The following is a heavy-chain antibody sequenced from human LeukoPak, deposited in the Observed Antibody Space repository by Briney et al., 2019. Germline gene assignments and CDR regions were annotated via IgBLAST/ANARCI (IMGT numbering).Heavy chain of an antibody. CDR1: GGSISSGGYY. D-gene: IGHD1-1*01. CDR3: ARSGGEQLEPYELDY. J-gene: IGHJ4*02. V-gene: IGHV4-31*03. Sequence: SQTLSLTCTVSGGSISSGGYYWNWIRQHPGKGLEWIGNIYYNWSAYYNPSLESRVTISVDMSKNQFSLKLSSVIVADTAVYYCARSGGEQLEPYELDYWGQGTLVTVSS. CDR2: IYYNWSA.